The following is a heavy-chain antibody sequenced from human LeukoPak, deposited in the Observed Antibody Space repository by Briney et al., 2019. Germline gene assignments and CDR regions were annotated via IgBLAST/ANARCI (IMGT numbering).Heavy chain of an antibody. CDR3: ARGRGADYGGNSGYFDY. CDR2: IWADGSKK. J-gene: IGHJ4*02. V-gene: IGHV3-33*01. D-gene: IGHD4-23*01. Sequence: GGSLRLSCVASGIAFSSSGMHWVRQAPGKGLEWVSFIWADGSKKYYAGSVKGRFTASRDNSKNTVYLQMDSLRAEDTAVYYCARGRGADYGGNSGYFDYWGQGTLVTVSS. CDR1: GIAFSSSG.